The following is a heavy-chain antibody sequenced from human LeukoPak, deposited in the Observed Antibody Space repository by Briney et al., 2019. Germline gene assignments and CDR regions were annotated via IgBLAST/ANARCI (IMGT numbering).Heavy chain of an antibody. CDR1: GFTFSSYW. CDR2: IKQDGSEK. J-gene: IGHJ4*02. CDR3: ARVYHSTSGRAIDY. Sequence: GGSLRLSCVASGFTFSSYWMSWVRQAPGKGLGWVANIKQDGSEKYYVDSVKGRFTISRDNAKNSLYLQMNSLRAEDTAVYYCARVYHSTSGRAIDYWGQGTLVTVSS. D-gene: IGHD6-6*01. V-gene: IGHV3-7*01.